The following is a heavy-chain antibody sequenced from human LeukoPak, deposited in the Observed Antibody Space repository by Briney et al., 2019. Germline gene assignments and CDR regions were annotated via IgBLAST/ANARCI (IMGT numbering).Heavy chain of an antibody. D-gene: IGHD6-13*01. V-gene: IGHV4-39*01. CDR2: IYYSGST. Sequence: SETLSLTCTVSGGSISSSSYYWGWIRQPPGKGLEWIGNIYYSGSTYYNPSLKSRVTISVDTSKNQFSLKLSSVTAADTAVYYCATFIAAAGNRAFDIWGQGTMVTVSS. J-gene: IGHJ3*02. CDR3: ATFIAAAGNRAFDI. CDR1: GGSISSSSYY.